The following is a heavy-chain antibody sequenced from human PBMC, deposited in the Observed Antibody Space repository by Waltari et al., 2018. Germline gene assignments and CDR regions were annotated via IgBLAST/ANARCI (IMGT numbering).Heavy chain of an antibody. CDR3: ARPLNYDYVWGELSYFDY. CDR2: ISSSSSYI. CDR1: GFTFSRYS. D-gene: IGHD3-16*02. J-gene: IGHJ4*02. V-gene: IGHV3-21*03. Sequence: EVQLVESGGGLVKPGGSLGLSCGAAGFTFSRYSMLWVRQAPGQGLECGSSISSSSSYIYYAASLKGRFSISRDNAKNSLYLQMNSLRAEDTAVYYCARPLNYDYVWGELSYFDYWGQGTLVTVSS.